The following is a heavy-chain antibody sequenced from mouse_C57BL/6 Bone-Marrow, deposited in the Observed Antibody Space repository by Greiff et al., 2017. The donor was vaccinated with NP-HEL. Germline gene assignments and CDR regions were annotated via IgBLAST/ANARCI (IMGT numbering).Heavy chain of an antibody. V-gene: IGHV5-15*01. CDR1: GFTFSDYG. Sequence: EVHLVESGGGLVQPGGSLKLSCAASGFTFSDYGMAWVRQAPRKGPEWVAFISNLAYSIYYADTVTGRFTISRENAKNTLYLEMSSLRSEDTAMYYCARTYGSSLAYWGQGTLVTVSA. CDR2: ISNLAYSI. CDR3: ARTYGSSLAY. D-gene: IGHD1-1*01. J-gene: IGHJ3*01.